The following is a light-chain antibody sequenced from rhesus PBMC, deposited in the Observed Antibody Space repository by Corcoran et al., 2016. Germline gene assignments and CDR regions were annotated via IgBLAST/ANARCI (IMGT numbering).Light chain of an antibody. CDR2: NAN. V-gene: IGKV1-32*02. J-gene: IGKJ1*01. CDR3: QQGNSNPT. CDR1: QGISSY. Sequence: DIQMSQSPSSLSASVGDRVTITCRASQGISSYLNWYQQKPGKAPKLLIYNANSLARGVPSRFSSSGSVTEFTLTISSLRPEDFATYSCQQGNSNPTFGQGTKVEIK.